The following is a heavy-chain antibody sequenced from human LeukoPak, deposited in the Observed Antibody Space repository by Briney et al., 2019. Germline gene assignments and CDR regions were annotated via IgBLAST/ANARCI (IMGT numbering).Heavy chain of an antibody. V-gene: IGHV3-30*04. Sequence: PGGSLRLSCAASGFAFSSYAMHRVRQAPGKGLEWVAVISYDGSNKYYADSVKGRFTISRDNSKNTVYLQMNSVRAEDTAVYYCARGGGTYYETINYWGQGTLVTVSS. CDR2: ISYDGSNK. D-gene: IGHD1-26*01. CDR3: ARGGGTYYETINY. CDR1: GFAFSSYA. J-gene: IGHJ4*02.